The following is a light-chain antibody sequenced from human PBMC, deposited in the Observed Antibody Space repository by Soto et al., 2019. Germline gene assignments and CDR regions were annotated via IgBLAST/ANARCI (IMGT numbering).Light chain of an antibody. V-gene: IGLV2-14*03. CDR2: DAY. CDR3: SSYTISSVV. CDR1: SSDVGKYNY. Sequence: QSLLTQPASVSGSPGQSITISCTGTSSDVGKYNYVSWYQQHPGKAPKLMIYDAYNRPSGVSDRFSGSKSGNTASLTISGLQAEDEADYYCSSYTISSVVFGGGTKLTVL. J-gene: IGLJ2*01.